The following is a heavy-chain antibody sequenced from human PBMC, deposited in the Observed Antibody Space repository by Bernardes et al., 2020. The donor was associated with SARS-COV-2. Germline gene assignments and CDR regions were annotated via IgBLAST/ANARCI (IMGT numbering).Heavy chain of an antibody. CDR3: AGLTIDYVEPKGWFDP. CDR1: GFTFNTYW. Sequence: GWSLRLSCAASGFTFNTYWMSWVRRAPLKGLEWVATIKRDGSERYYVDSVRGRFTISRDNARNALYLQMDSLRAEDTAMYYCAGLTIDYVEPKGWFDPWGQGTLVTVSS. CDR2: IKRDGSER. D-gene: IGHD4-17*01. V-gene: IGHV3-7*01. J-gene: IGHJ5*02.